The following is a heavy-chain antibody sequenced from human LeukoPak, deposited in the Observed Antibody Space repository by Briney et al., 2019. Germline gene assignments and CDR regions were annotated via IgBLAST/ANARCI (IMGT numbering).Heavy chain of an antibody. CDR3: ASSPPLYDISGYYGY. CDR2: IYYSGST. V-gene: IGHV4-59*08. J-gene: IGHJ4*02. CDR1: GGSISSHY. Sequence: PSETLSLTCTVSGGSISSHYWSWIRQPPGKGLEWIGYIYYSGSTNYNPSLKSRVTISVDTSKNQFSLKLSSVTAADTAVYYCASSPPLYDISGYYGYWGQGTLVTVSS. D-gene: IGHD3-22*01.